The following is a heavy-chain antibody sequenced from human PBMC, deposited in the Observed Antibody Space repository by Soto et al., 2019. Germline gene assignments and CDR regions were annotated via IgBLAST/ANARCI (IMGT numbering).Heavy chain of an antibody. CDR3: ARRIAVAGKDYYYYGMDV. Sequence: QVQLVQYGAEVKKPGASVQVSCKASGYTFTSYDINWVRQATGQGLEWMGWMNPNSGNTGYAQKFQGRVTMTRNTSISTAYMELSSLRSEDTAVYYCARRIAVAGKDYYYYGMDVWGQGTTVTVSS. CDR1: GYTFTSYD. J-gene: IGHJ6*02. V-gene: IGHV1-8*01. D-gene: IGHD6-19*01. CDR2: MNPNSGNT.